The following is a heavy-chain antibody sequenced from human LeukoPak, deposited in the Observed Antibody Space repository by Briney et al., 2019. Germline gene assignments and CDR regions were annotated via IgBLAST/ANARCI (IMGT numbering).Heavy chain of an antibody. J-gene: IGHJ4*02. D-gene: IGHD3-16*02. CDR3: ARADTFGGVIAPDY. Sequence: PGGSLRLSCAASGFTFSSYGMHWVRQAPGKGLEWVAVIWYDGSNKYYAGSVKGRFTISRDNSKNTLYLQMNSLRAEDTAVYYCARADTFGGVIAPDYWGQGTLVTVSS. CDR1: GFTFSSYG. CDR2: IWYDGSNK. V-gene: IGHV3-33*01.